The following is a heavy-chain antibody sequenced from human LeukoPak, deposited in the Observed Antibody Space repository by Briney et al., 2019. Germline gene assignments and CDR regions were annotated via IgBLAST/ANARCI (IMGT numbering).Heavy chain of an antibody. CDR2: IYPGDSDT. J-gene: IGHJ4*02. D-gene: IGHD1-14*01. V-gene: IGHV5-51*01. CDR3: ARPSSAGSDY. Sequence: GESLQISCKGSGYSFTSYWIGWVRQMPGKGLEWMGIIYPGDSDTRYSPSFQGQVTFSVDESINTAYLQWSSLKASDTAMYYCARPSSAGSDYWGQGTLVTVSS. CDR1: GYSFTSYW.